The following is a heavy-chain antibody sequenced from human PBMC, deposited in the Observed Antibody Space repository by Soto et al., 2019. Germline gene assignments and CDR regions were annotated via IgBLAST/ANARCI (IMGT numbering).Heavy chain of an antibody. D-gene: IGHD6-19*01. Sequence: QVQLEQSGGEVKQPGSSVMVSCKTSGGTFSTYAINWVRQAPGQGLEWMGAIIPLFGTADYSQKFQGRVTITADESTSTAYMELGSLRFDDTAVYFCARPKGTYRSGYYYFDFWGQGTLVTVSS. V-gene: IGHV1-69*01. J-gene: IGHJ4*02. CDR1: GGTFSTYA. CDR3: ARPKGTYRSGYYYFDF. CDR2: IIPLFGTA.